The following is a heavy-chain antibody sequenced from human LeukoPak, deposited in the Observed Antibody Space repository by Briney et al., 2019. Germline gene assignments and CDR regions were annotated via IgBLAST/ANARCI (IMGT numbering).Heavy chain of an antibody. CDR3: ARAHNYDGRDYYYAFSDY. D-gene: IGHD3-22*01. V-gene: IGHV3-20*04. Sequence: GGSLRLSCAASGFNFDDYGMTSVRQAPGRGLEWVSGVNWSGSSTTYADSVKGRFTISRESATNSLYLQMNSLRAEDTALYYCARAHNYDGRDYYYAFSDYWGQGTLVTVSS. J-gene: IGHJ4*02. CDR2: VNWSGSST. CDR1: GFNFDDYG.